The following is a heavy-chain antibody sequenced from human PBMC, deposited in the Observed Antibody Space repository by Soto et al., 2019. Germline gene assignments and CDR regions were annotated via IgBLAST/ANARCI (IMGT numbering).Heavy chain of an antibody. CDR2: INPSGGST. J-gene: IGHJ6*02. Sequence: ASVKVSCKASGYTFTSYYMHWVRQAPGQGXEWMGIINPSGGSTSYAQKFQGRVTMTRDTSTSTVYMELSSLRSEDTAVYYCARANGSGSYYNFYYYGMDVWGQGTTVTVSS. D-gene: IGHD3-10*01. CDR3: ARANGSGSYYNFYYYGMDV. CDR1: GYTFTSYY. V-gene: IGHV1-46*01.